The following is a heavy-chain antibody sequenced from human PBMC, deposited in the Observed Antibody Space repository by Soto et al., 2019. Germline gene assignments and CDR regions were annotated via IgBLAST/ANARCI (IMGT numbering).Heavy chain of an antibody. J-gene: IGHJ4*02. Sequence: SVKVSCKASGGTFSSYAISWVRQAPGQGLEWMGGIIPIFGTANYAQKFQGRVTITADESTSTAYMELSSLRSEDTAVYYCARDSSGYRNFDYWGQGTLVTVSS. V-gene: IGHV1-69*13. CDR1: GGTFSSYA. D-gene: IGHD3-22*01. CDR2: IIPIFGTA. CDR3: ARDSSGYRNFDY.